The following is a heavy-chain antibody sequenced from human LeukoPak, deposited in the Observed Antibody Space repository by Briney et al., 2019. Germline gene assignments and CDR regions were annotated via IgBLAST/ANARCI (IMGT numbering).Heavy chain of an antibody. J-gene: IGHJ6*03. D-gene: IGHD3-22*01. V-gene: IGHV3-9*03. CDR2: ISWNSGSI. Sequence: GGSLRLSCAASGFTFDDYAMHWVRQAPWKGLEWVSGISWNSGSIRYAASVKGRFTISRDNAKNSLYLQRNSLRAEDMALYSCAKGVGSVVKDYMDVWGKGTTVTVSS. CDR3: AKGVGSVVKDYMDV. CDR1: GFTFDDYA.